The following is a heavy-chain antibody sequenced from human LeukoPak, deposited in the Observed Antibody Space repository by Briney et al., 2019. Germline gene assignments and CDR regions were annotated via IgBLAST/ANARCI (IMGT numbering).Heavy chain of an antibody. CDR3: ARERPNLNYDFWSGPGLDY. D-gene: IGHD3-3*01. CDR1: GFTFSSYG. J-gene: IGHJ4*02. Sequence: GGSLRLSCAASGFTFSSYGMHWVRQAPGKGLEWVAVIWYDGSNKYYADSVKGRFTISRDNSKNTLYLQMNSLRAEDTAVYYCARERPNLNYDFWSGPGLDYWGQGTLVTVSS. CDR2: IWYDGSNK. V-gene: IGHV3-33*01.